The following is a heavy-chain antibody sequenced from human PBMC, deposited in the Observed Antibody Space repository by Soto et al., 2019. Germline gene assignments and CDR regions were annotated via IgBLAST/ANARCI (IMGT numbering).Heavy chain of an antibody. J-gene: IGHJ6*02. D-gene: IGHD5-18*01. CDR3: AREGGTAMVTYYYYGMDV. CDR2: INPNSGGT. V-gene: IGHV1-2*04. CDR1: GYTNTGCY. Sequence: SVKSSCKASGYTNTGCYMHWVRQTNGQGLEWMGWINPNSGGTNYAQKFQGWVTMTRDTSISTAYMELSRLRSDDTAVYYCAREGGTAMVTYYYYGMDVWGQGTTVTAP.